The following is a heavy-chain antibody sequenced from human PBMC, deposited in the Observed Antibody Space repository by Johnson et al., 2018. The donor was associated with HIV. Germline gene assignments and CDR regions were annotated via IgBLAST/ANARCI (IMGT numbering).Heavy chain of an antibody. V-gene: IGHV3-15*01. CDR1: GFTFSCSA. J-gene: IGHJ3*02. CDR3: AREATVTLLHQWAFDI. D-gene: IGHD4-17*01. Sequence: VHLVESGGGLVQPGGSLKLSCAASGFTFSCSAMHWVRQASGKGLEWVGRIRSKTDAGTTDYAAPVKGRFTISRDDSKNTLYLQMNSLQTEDTGVYYCAREATVTLLHQWAFDIWGQGTMVTVSS. CDR2: IRSKTDAGTT.